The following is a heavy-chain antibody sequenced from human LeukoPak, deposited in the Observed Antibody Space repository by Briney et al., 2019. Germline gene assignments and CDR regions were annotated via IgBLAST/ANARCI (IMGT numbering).Heavy chain of an antibody. CDR1: GFTFSSYS. J-gene: IGHJ6*03. CDR2: ISSSSSYI. CDR3: ARDIAVGSSWYFSSYYYMDV. D-gene: IGHD6-13*01. Sequence: GGSLRLSCAASGFTFSSYSMNWVRQAPGKGLECVSSISSSSSYIYYADSVKGRFTISRDSAKNSLYLQMNSLRAEDTALYYCARDIAVGSSWYFSSYYYMDVWGKGTTVTVSS. V-gene: IGHV3-21*04.